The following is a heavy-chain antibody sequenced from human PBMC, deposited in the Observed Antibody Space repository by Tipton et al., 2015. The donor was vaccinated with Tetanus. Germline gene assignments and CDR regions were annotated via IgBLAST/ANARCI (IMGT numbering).Heavy chain of an antibody. CDR2: IIPASGAT. Sequence: QSGPEVKKPGSSVKVSCKSSGGPFYKHGIDWVRQAPGQGLEWMGGIIPASGATNYAHKFQGRVTMTADASTTTVHMELSNLRSDDTAVYYCVRDRAAAGGSDYWGQETLVTV. D-gene: IGHD6-25*01. V-gene: IGHV1-69*01. CDR3: VRDRAAAGGSDY. J-gene: IGHJ4*02. CDR1: GGPFYKHG.